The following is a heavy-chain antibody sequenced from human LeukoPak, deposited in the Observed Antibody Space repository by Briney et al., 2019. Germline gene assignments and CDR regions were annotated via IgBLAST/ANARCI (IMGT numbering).Heavy chain of an antibody. CDR1: GGSISSSSYY. Sequence: PSETLSLTCTVSGGSISSSSYYWGWIRQPPGKGLEWIGSIYYSGSTYYNPSLKSRVTISVDTSKNQFSLKLSSVTAADTAVYYCAGHTSSSWSYYYYYYMDVWGKGTTVTISS. D-gene: IGHD6-13*01. V-gene: IGHV4-39*01. CDR3: AGHTSSSWSYYYYYYMDV. CDR2: IYYSGST. J-gene: IGHJ6*03.